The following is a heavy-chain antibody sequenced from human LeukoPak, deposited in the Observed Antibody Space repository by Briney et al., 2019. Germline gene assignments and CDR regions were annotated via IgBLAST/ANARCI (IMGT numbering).Heavy chain of an antibody. D-gene: IGHD4-11*01. Sequence: GGSLRLSCAASGFTFSSYWMSWVRQAPGKGLEWVANIKQDGSEKYYVDSVKGRFTISRDNAKNSLYLQMNSLRAEDTAVYYCAREFDYSTSGAGYWGQGTLVTVSS. CDR1: GFTFSSYW. V-gene: IGHV3-7*01. J-gene: IGHJ4*02. CDR2: IKQDGSEK. CDR3: AREFDYSTSGAGY.